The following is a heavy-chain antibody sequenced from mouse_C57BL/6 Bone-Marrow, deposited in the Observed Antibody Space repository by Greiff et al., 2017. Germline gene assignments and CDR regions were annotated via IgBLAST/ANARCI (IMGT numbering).Heavy chain of an antibody. J-gene: IGHJ1*03. D-gene: IGHD3-1*01. CDR3: ALGGWYFDV. Sequence: VQGVESGPGLVAPSQRLSITCTVSGFSLTSYAISWVRQPPGKGLEWLGVIWTGGGTNYNSALKSRLSISKDNSKSQVFLKMNSLRTDDTARYXCALGGWYFDVWGTGTTVTVSS. CDR1: GFSLTSYA. V-gene: IGHV2-9-1*01. CDR2: IWTGGGT.